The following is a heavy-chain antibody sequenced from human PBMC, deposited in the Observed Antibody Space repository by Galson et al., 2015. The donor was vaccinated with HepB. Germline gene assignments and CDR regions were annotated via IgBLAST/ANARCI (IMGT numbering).Heavy chain of an antibody. CDR2: ISSSSTYR. CDR3: ARDWGIAVADNWWFDP. V-gene: IGHV3-21*01. D-gene: IGHD6-19*01. CDR1: GFTFSSYN. Sequence: SLRLSCAASGFTFSSYNMNWVRQAPGKGLEWVSSISSSSTYRYYADSVKGRFTIPRDNAKNSLYLQLNSLTVEDTAVYYCARDWGIAVADNWWFDPWGQGTLVTVSS. J-gene: IGHJ5*02.